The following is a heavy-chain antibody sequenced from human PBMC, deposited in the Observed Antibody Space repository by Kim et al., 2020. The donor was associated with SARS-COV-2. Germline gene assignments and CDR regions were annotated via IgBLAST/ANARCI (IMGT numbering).Heavy chain of an antibody. D-gene: IGHD3-22*01. Sequence: SETLSLTCTVSGGSISRGGNNWSWIRPPAGKGLEWIGSINTSGDNNYNPSRKSRVTMSVDTSKNQLSLNLNYVTAADTTVYYCAGGPHDTSHYWPYYFDSWGQGSQVTVST. J-gene: IGHJ4*02. CDR3: AGGPHDTSHYWPYYFDS. V-gene: IGHV4-61*02. CDR2: INTSGDN. CDR1: GGSISRGGNN.